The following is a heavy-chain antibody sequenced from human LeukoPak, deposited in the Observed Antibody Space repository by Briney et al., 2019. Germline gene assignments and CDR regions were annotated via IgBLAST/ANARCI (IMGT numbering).Heavy chain of an antibody. V-gene: IGHV3-30*03. J-gene: IGHJ5*02. CDR1: GFTFSNYG. Sequence: GSLRLSCAASGFTFSNYGMHWVRQAPGKGLEWVAVISYDGSNKYYADSVKGRFTISRDNSKNTLYLQMNSLRAEDTAVYYCARDLSYSGFGELSPWGQGTLVTVSS. CDR2: ISYDGSNK. CDR3: ARDLSYSGFGELSP. D-gene: IGHD3-10*01.